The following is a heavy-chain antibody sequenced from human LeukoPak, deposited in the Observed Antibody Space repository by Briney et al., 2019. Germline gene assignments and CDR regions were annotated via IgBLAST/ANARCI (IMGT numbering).Heavy chain of an antibody. D-gene: IGHD3-22*01. CDR3: ARDYYDSSGYYYVFAY. CDR1: DYTFTNYG. CDR2: ISAYNANT. J-gene: IGHJ4*02. V-gene: IGHV1-18*01. Sequence: APVKVSCKASDYTFTNYGISWVRQAPGQGLEWMGWISAYNANTNQAQKLQGRVTMTTDTSTRTAYMELRSLRSDDTAVYYCARDYYDSSGYYYVFAYWGQGTLVTVSS.